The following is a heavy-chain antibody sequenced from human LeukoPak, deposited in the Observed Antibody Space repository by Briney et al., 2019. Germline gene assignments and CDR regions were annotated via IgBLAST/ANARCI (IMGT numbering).Heavy chain of an antibody. J-gene: IGHJ3*02. CDR2: ISWSGGSM. V-gene: IGHV3-9*01. CDR3: ARERWLQFRPTDQDAFDI. D-gene: IGHD5-12*01. CDR1: GFTFDDYA. Sequence: QAGGSLRLSCAASGFTFDDYAMHWVRQAPGKGLEWVSGISWSGGSMGYADSVKGRFTISRDSSKNTLYLQMNSLRAEDTAVYYCARERWLQFRPTDQDAFDIWGQGTMVTVSS.